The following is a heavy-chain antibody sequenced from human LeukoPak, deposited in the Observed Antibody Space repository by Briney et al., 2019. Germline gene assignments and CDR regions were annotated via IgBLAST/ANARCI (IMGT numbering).Heavy chain of an antibody. CDR3: VRDVGAVRGEVYFDY. V-gene: IGHV3-21*06. D-gene: IGHD3-10*01. Sequence: PGGSLRLSCAASGFTFSTFAMHWVRLSPGKGLEWVSSITGSGPYMLYADSVKHRVTISRDNTKNLLYLEMNSLRAEDTAMYFCVRDVGAVRGEVYFDYWGQGTLVTVSS. CDR1: GFTFSTFA. CDR2: ITGSGPYM. J-gene: IGHJ4*02.